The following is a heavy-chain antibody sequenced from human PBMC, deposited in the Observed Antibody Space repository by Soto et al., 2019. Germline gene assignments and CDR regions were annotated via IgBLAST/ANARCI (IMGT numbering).Heavy chain of an antibody. V-gene: IGHV3-30*18. CDR3: AKDLPFPLLWFGELYPGTGGMDV. CDR2: ISYDGSNK. J-gene: IGHJ6*02. Sequence: GGSLRLSCAASGFTFSSYGMHWVRQAPGKGLEWVAVISYDGSNKYYADSVKGRFTISRDNSKNTLYLQMNSLRAEDTAVYYCAKDLPFPLLWFGELYPGTGGMDVWGQGTTVTVSS. D-gene: IGHD3-10*01. CDR1: GFTFSSYG.